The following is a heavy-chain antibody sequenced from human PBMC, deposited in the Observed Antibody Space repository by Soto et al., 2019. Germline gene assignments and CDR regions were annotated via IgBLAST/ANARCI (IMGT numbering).Heavy chain of an antibody. V-gene: IGHV1-69*02. Sequence: QVQRVQSGAEVKKPGSSVKVSCKASGGTFSSYTISWVRQAPGQGLEWMGRIIPILGIANYAQKFQGRVTITADKSTSTAYRELSSLRSEDTAVYYCARSAVEMATIDYWGQGTLVTVSS. D-gene: IGHD5-12*01. CDR3: ARSAVEMATIDY. J-gene: IGHJ4*02. CDR2: IIPILGIA. CDR1: GGTFSSYT.